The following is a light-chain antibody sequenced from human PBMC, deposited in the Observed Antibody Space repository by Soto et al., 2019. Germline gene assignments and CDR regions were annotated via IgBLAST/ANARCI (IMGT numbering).Light chain of an antibody. Sequence: DVVMTQSPLSLPVTPGEPASISCRSSQSLLYSDGDNYLDWYVQKPGPSPQLLIYLASIRAAGGPARFSGNGASTHFRLKVSRVEAESFGLYSCMQGLQTPNTCGQGTRLEI. V-gene: IGKV2-28*01. CDR3: MQGLQTPNT. J-gene: IGKJ5*01. CDR1: QSLLYSDGDNY. CDR2: LAS.